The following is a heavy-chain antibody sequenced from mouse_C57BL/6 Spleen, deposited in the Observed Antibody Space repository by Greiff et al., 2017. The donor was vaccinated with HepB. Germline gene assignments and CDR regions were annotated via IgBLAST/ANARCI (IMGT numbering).Heavy chain of an antibody. Sequence: QVQLQQPGAELVRPGSSVKLSCKASGYTFTSYWMHWVKQRPIQGLEWIGNIDPSDSETHYNQKFKDKATLTVDKSSSTAYMQLSSLTSEDSAVYYCASGGLRQGFYAMDYWGQGTSVTVSS. CDR1: GYTFTSYW. J-gene: IGHJ4*01. V-gene: IGHV1-52*01. CDR2: IDPSDSET. CDR3: ASGGLRQGFYAMDY. D-gene: IGHD2-4*01.